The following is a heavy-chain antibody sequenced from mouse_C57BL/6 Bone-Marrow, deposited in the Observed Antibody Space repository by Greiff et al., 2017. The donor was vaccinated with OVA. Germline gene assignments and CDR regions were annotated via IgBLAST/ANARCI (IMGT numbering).Heavy chain of an antibody. CDR2: INPNNGGT. Sequence: EVQLQQSGPELVKPGASVKISCKASGYTFTDYYMNWVKQSHGKSLEWIGDINPNNGGTSYNQKFKGKATLTVDKSSSTAYMELRSLTSEDSAVYYCAREGDYDVSPFAYWGQGTLVTVSA. D-gene: IGHD2-4*01. V-gene: IGHV1-26*01. J-gene: IGHJ3*01. CDR3: AREGDYDVSPFAY. CDR1: GYTFTDYY.